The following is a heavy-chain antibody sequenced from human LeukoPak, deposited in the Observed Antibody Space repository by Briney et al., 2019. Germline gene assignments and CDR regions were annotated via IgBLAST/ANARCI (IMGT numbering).Heavy chain of an antibody. D-gene: IGHD5/OR15-5a*01. CDR2: TSGDGITT. J-gene: IGHJ4*02. CDR1: GFTLHNYA. Sequence: QPGGSLRLSCAASGFTLHNYAIHWVRQAPGKGLEWVSLTSGDGITTYFADSVKGRFTISRDNSKSSLFLQMNSLRTEDTALYYCARDHVYGGADYWGQGTLVTVSS. V-gene: IGHV3-43*02. CDR3: ARDHVYGGADY.